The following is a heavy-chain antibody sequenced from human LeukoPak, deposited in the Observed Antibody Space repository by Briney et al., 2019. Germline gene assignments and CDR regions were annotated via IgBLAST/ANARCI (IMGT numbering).Heavy chain of an antibody. D-gene: IGHD4-11*01. CDR3: EGAQTN. CDR2: ISSTSTTI. CDR1: GFTFSSYS. J-gene: IGHJ4*02. Sequence: GGSLRLSCAASGFTFSSYSMNWVRQAPGQGLEWVSYISSTSTTIYYADSVKGRFTISRDNAKNSLYLQMNSLKADDTAVYYCEGAQTNWGQGTLVTVSS. V-gene: IGHV3-48*01.